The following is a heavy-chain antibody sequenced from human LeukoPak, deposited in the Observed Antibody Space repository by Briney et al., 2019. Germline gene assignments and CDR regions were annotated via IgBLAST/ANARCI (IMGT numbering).Heavy chain of an antibody. CDR2: IRYDGSNK. J-gene: IGHJ4*02. CDR3: ARVGGYYGSGSQYYFDY. D-gene: IGHD3-10*01. CDR1: GFTFSSYG. Sequence: GGSLRLSCAASGFTFSSYGMHWVRQAPGKGLEWVAFIRYDGSNKYYADSVKGRFTISRDNSKNTLYLQMNSLRAEDTAVYYCARVGGYYGSGSQYYFDYWGQGTLVTVSS. V-gene: IGHV3-30*02.